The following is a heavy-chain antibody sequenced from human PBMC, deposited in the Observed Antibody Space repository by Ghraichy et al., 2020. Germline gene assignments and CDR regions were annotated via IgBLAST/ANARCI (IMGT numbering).Heavy chain of an antibody. CDR3: ARGSGGWSCLFDN. J-gene: IGHJ4*02. V-gene: IGHV3-48*02. Sequence: GGSLRLSCAAPGFTFSDYSMHWVRQAPGKGLEWVSYISSISDRIYYADSVKGRFTISRDNAKNSLYLQMNRLRDEDRAVYYCARGSGGWSCLFDNWGQGTLVTVSS. D-gene: IGHD2-15*01. CDR1: GFTFSDYS. CDR2: ISSISDRI.